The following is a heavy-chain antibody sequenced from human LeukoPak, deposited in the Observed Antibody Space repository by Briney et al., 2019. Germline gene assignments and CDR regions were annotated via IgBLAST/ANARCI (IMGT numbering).Heavy chain of an antibody. CDR1: GFTFSSYA. Sequence: GGSLRLSCAASGFTFSSYAMSWVRQAPGKGLEWVSAISGSGGSTYYADSVKGRFTISRDNSKNTLYLQMNSLRAEDTAVYYCAKGPGGYYDSSGYYYFDYWAREPWSPSPQ. CDR3: AKGPGGYYDSSGYYYFDY. CDR2: ISGSGGST. J-gene: IGHJ4*02. V-gene: IGHV3-23*01. D-gene: IGHD3-22*01.